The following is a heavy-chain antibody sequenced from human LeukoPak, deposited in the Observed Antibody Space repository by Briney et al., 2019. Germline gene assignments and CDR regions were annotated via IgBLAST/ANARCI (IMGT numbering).Heavy chain of an antibody. CDR2: INHSGST. D-gene: IGHD6-13*01. CDR1: GGSFSGYY. J-gene: IGHJ6*02. Sequence: TSETLSLTCVVYGGSFSGYYWSWIRLPPGKGLEWIGEINHSGSTNYNPSLKSRVTISVDTSKNQFSLKLSSVTAADTAVYYCARGGIAAAGVAYYYYYGMDVWGQGTTVTVSS. CDR3: ARGGIAAAGVAYYYYYGMDV. V-gene: IGHV4-34*01.